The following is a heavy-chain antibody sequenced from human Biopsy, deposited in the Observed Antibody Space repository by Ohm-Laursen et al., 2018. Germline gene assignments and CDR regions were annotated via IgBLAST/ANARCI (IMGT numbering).Heavy chain of an antibody. Sequence: GSSVKVSCKASGYSFSTYDVNWVRQARGQGLEWMGWMIPSSGKTGYAQRFQGRVTLTMNTSISTAYMELCGLRSEDTAVYFCARGYSRRVSIFEASIYWFDTWGQGTLVTVSS. CDR1: GYSFSTYD. J-gene: IGHJ5*02. CDR3: ARGYSRRVSIFEASIYWFDT. D-gene: IGHD6-6*01. V-gene: IGHV1-8*01. CDR2: MIPSSGKT.